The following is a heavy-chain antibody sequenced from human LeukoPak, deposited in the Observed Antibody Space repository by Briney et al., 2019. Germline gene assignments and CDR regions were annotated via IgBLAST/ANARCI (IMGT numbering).Heavy chain of an antibody. D-gene: IGHD5-24*01. CDR2: INPNSGGT. V-gene: IGHV1-2*02. Sequence: GASVKVSCKASGNTFTDYYIHWVRQAPGQGLEWMGWINPNSGGTNYAQTFQGRVTMTRDTSITTAYLELSRLRSDDTAVYYCARIGYNHHLDYWGQGTLVTVSS. CDR1: GNTFTDYY. CDR3: ARIGYNHHLDY. J-gene: IGHJ4*02.